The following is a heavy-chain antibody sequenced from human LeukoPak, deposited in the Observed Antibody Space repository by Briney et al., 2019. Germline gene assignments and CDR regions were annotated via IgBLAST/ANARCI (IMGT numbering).Heavy chain of an antibody. V-gene: IGHV3-53*01. CDR3: ARLKIDGTHFDY. J-gene: IGHJ4*02. Sequence: GGSLRLSCVASGFTVYTYWMSWVRQAPGKGLEWVSVIYVGGSAYYADSVKGRFTISGDSSKNTLYLQMNSLRAEDTAVYYCARLKIDGTHFDYWGQGTLVTVSS. CDR2: IYVGGSA. D-gene: IGHD3-9*01. CDR1: GFTVYTYW.